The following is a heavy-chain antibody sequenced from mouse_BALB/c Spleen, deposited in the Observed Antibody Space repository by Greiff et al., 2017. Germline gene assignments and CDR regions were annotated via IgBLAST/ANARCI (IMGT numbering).Heavy chain of an antibody. D-gene: IGHD1-1*01. Sequence: QVHVKQSGAELARPGASVKMSCKASGYTFTSYTMHWVKQRPGQGLEWIGYINPSSGYTNYNQKFKDKATLTADKSSSTAYMQLSSLTSEDSAVYYCARGSEDAMDYWGQGTSVTVSS. CDR1: GYTFTSYT. CDR3: ARGSEDAMDY. V-gene: IGHV1-4*01. J-gene: IGHJ4*01. CDR2: INPSSGYT.